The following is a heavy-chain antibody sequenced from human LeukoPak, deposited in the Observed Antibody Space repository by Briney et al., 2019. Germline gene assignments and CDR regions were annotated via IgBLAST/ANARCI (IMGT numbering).Heavy chain of an antibody. J-gene: IGHJ2*01. CDR3: AKDIANWDFDL. CDR2: IIGSGGST. D-gene: IGHD2-15*01. V-gene: IGHV3-23*01. CDR1: GFTFSSFA. Sequence: PGGSLRLSWAAAGFTFSSFAMSWVRQAPGKGLEWVSAIIGSGGSTYYADSVTGRLSISRDNSKNTLYLQMNSLRAEDTAIYYCAKDIANWDFDLWGRGTLVTVSS.